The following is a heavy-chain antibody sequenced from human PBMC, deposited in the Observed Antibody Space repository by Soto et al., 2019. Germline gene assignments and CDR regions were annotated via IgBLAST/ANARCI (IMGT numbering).Heavy chain of an antibody. CDR1: GFTFDDYA. CDR2: ISWNSGSI. CDR3: ARHLSHLKSGWFDP. V-gene: IGHV3-9*01. J-gene: IGHJ5*02. Sequence: EVQLVESGGGLVQPGRSLRLSCAASGFTFDDYAMHWVRQAPGKGLEWVSGISWNSGSIGYADSVKGRFTISRDNAKNSLYLQMNSLRADDTAVYYCARHLSHLKSGWFDPWGQGTLVTVSS. D-gene: IGHD1-26*01.